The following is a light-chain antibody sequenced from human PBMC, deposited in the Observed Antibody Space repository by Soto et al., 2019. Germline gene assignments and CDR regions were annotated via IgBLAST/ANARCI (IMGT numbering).Light chain of an antibody. V-gene: IGLV1-44*01. CDR1: ASDVGRNV. CDR3: QSYDNSLSGSRV. Sequence: QSVLTQPPSASGTPGQRVTISCSGSASDVGRNVVTWYQQSPGTAPRVLIYGTDQRASGVPDRFSGSKSGMSASLAITGLQAADEANYYCQSYDNSLSGSRVFGGGTKLTVL. J-gene: IGLJ3*02. CDR2: GTD.